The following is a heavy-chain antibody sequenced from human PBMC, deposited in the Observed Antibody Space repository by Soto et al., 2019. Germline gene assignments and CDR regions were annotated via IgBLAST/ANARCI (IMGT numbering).Heavy chain of an antibody. CDR1: VYSISSGYY. Sequence: SETLSLTCAVSVYSISSGYYWVWIRQPPWKGLEWIGSIYHSGSTYYNPSLKSRVTISVDTSKNQFSLKLSSVTAADTAVYYCARPSRDGYDAFDIWGQGTMVT. D-gene: IGHD5-12*01. J-gene: IGHJ3*02. V-gene: IGHV4-38-2*01. CDR2: IYHSGST. CDR3: ARPSRDGYDAFDI.